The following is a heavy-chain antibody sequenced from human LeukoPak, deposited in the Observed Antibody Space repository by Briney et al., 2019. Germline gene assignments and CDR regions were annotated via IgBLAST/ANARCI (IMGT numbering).Heavy chain of an antibody. CDR3: ARKRYCSSTSCYRQRTGAFDI. D-gene: IGHD2-2*01. CDR1: GGSFSGYY. V-gene: IGHV4-34*01. CDR2: IKHSGST. J-gene: IGHJ3*02. Sequence: SETLSLTCAVYGGSFSGYYWSWIRQPPGKGLEWIGEIKHSGSTNYNPSLKSRITISVDTSKNQFSLKLSSVTAADTAVYYCARKRYCSSTSCYRQRTGAFDIWGQGTMVTVSS.